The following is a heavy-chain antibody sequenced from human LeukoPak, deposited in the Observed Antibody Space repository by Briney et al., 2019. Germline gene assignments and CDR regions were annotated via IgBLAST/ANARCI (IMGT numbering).Heavy chain of an antibody. CDR2: VSGSSDRT. J-gene: IGHJ4*02. V-gene: IGHV3-23*01. CDR3: AKDWGVATISKPDY. D-gene: IGHD5-12*01. CDR1: GFTISSYA. Sequence: PGGSLRLSCAASGFTISSYAMTWVRQAPGKGLEWVATVSGSSDRTAYADSVKGRFTISRDNSKNTLYLQMNNLRAEDTAVYYCAKDWGVATISKPDYWGQGTLVTVSS.